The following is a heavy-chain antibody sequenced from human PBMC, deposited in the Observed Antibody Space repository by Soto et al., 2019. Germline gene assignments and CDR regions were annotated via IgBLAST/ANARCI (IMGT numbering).Heavy chain of an antibody. CDR3: ARTWLLAGYFDY. Sequence: SETLSLTCTVSGGSISSYYWSWIRQPPGKGLEWIGYIYYSGSTNYNPSLKSRVTISVDTSKNQFSLKLSSVTAADTAVYYCARTWLLAGYFDYWGQGTQVTVSS. CDR1: GGSISSYY. D-gene: IGHD3-22*01. J-gene: IGHJ4*02. V-gene: IGHV4-59*01. CDR2: IYYSGST.